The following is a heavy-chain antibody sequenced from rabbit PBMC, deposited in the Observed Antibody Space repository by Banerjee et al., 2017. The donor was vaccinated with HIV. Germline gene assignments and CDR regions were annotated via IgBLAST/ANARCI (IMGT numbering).Heavy chain of an antibody. D-gene: IGHD4-2*01. CDR2: INPVFGST. V-gene: IGHV1S7*01. J-gene: IGHJ4*01. Sequence: QLKESGGGLVQPGGSLKLSCKASGFDFSNYYVSWVRQAPGKGLEWIGYINPVFGSTYYANWVNGRFTISSHDAQNALYLQLNSLTAADTATYFCARLGLIVGGIGNLWGQGTLVTVS. CDR1: GFDFSNYY. CDR3: ARLGLIVGGIGNL.